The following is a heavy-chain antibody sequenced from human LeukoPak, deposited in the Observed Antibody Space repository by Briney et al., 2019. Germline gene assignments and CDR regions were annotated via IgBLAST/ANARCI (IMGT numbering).Heavy chain of an antibody. CDR3: ARMGEGLLWFGEIDY. J-gene: IGHJ4*02. CDR2: INSDGYST. V-gene: IGHV3-74*01. CDR1: GFTFSSYW. Sequence: PGGSLRLSCAASGFTFSSYWMHWVRQAPGKGLLWVSRINSDGYSTTYADSVKGRFTISRDNAKNTLYLQMNSLRAEDTAVYYCARMGEGLLWFGEIDYWGQGTLVTVSS. D-gene: IGHD3-10*01.